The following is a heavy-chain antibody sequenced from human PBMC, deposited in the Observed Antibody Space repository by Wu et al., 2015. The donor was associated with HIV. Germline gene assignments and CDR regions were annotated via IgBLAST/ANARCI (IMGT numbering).Heavy chain of an antibody. D-gene: IGHD6-6*01. V-gene: IGHV1-18*01. CDR3: VRVNRQLVKGAWFDP. CDR2: ISGYNDKT. Sequence: QVQLEQSGPEVKKPGASVKVSCKTSGYTFSTHTISWVRQAPGQGLECLGWISGYNDKTEYTQNFQGRVTMTTDRSTSTVYMELGNLTSDDTAVYYCVRVNRQLVKGAWFDPWGPGEPWSPSPQ. J-gene: IGHJ5*02. CDR1: GYTFSTHT.